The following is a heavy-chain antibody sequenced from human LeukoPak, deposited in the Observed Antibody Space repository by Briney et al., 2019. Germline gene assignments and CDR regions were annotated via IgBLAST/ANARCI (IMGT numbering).Heavy chain of an antibody. J-gene: IGHJ4*02. CDR2: ISYSGST. V-gene: IGHV4-59*01. CDR1: GGSISSYY. CDR3: ARLYSSSWYGGIDY. D-gene: IGHD6-13*01. Sequence: KPSETLSLTCTVSGGSISSYYWSWIRQPPGKGLEWIGYISYSGSTNYNPSLKSRVTISVDTSKNQFSLKLSSVTAADTAVYYCARLYSSSWYGGIDYWGQGTLVTVSS.